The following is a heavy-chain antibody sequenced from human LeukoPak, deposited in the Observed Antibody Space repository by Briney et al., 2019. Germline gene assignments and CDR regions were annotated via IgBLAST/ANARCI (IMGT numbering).Heavy chain of an antibody. V-gene: IGHV4-59*08. Sequence: SETLSLTCTVSGGSISSYYWSWIRQPPGKGLEWIGYIYYSGSTNYNPSLKSRVTISVDTSKNQFSLKLSSVTATDTAMYYCASSYYDLLTGHYRFDYWGQGTLVTVSS. J-gene: IGHJ4*02. CDR1: GGSISSYY. CDR3: ASSYYDLLTGHYRFDY. D-gene: IGHD3-9*01. CDR2: IYYSGST.